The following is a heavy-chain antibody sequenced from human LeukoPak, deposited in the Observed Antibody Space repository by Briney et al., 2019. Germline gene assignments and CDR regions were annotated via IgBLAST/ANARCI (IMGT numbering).Heavy chain of an antibody. D-gene: IGHD2-2*01. CDR1: GFTFSTYA. J-gene: IGHJ4*02. CDR3: AQEWYCGINICYGLLVDY. V-gene: IGHV3-23*01. CDR2: ISGGGGTT. Sequence: PGGSLRLSCAASGFTFSTYAMSWVRQAPGKGLEWVSGISGGGGTTYYADSVKGRFTISRDNSKNTLDLQMNSLRVEDTAVYYCAQEWYCGINICYGLLVDYWGQGTLVTVSS.